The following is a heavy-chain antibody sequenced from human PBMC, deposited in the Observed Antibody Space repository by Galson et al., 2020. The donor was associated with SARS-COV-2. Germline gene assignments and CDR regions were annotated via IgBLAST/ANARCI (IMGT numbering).Heavy chain of an antibody. D-gene: IGHD5-12*01. CDR3: ARGGKVLHP. CDR2: TYYRSKWYD. CDR1: GDSVSNFSAT. V-gene: IGHV6-1*01. Sequence: SQTPSLTCAISGDSVSNFSATWDWIRQSPSRGLEWLGRTYYRSKWYDDYAESVKSRISINPDTSKNQFSLQLNSVTPEDTAVYYCARGGKVLHPWGQGTLVTVSS. J-gene: IGHJ5*02.